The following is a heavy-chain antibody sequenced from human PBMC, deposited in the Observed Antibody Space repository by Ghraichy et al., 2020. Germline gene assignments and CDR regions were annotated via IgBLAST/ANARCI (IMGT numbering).Heavy chain of an antibody. CDR3: ARGQVLWFGELRWFDP. CDR1: GGSFSGYY. V-gene: IGHV4-34*01. CDR2: INHSGST. D-gene: IGHD3-10*01. J-gene: IGHJ5*02. Sequence: TLSLTCAVYGGSFSGYYWSWIRQPPGKGLEWIGEINHSGSTNYNPSLKSRVTISVDTSKNQFSLKLSSGTAADTAVYYCARGQVLWFGELRWFDPWGQGTLVTVSS.